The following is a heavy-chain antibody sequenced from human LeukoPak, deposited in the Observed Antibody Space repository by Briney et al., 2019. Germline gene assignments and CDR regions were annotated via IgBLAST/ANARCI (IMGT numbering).Heavy chain of an antibody. CDR2: IAYDGSRA. CDR1: GFTFGGYG. V-gene: IGHV3-30*02. CDR3: ARDGGSYYYGTLH. D-gene: IGHD3-10*01. Sequence: GGSLRLSCAGSGFTFGGYGMHWFRQTPGKGLEWVAVIAYDGSRAFYADSVKGRFTISRDNSKNTLYLQMNSLRAEDTAVYYCARDGGSYYYGTLHWGQGTLVTVSS. J-gene: IGHJ4*02.